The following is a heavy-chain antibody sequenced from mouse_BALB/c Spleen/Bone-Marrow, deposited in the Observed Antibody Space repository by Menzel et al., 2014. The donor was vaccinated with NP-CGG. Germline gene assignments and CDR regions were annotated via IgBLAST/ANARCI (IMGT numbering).Heavy chain of an antibody. V-gene: IGHV1S81*02. CDR3: ARGTFDY. Sequence: VQLQQSGAELAKPGASVKLSCEASGYTFTSYWMHWVKQRPGQGLEWIGEINPSNGRTNYNEKFKSKATLTVDKSSSTAYMQLSSLTSEDSAVYYCARGTFDYWGQGTTLTVSS. CDR1: GYTFTSYW. CDR2: INPSNGRT. J-gene: IGHJ2*01.